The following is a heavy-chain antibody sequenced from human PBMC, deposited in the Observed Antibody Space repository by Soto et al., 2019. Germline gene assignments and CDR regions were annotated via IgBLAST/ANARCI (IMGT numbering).Heavy chain of an antibody. CDR2: NINQAKGYTT. CDR3: ARAIDFYGLGKGYYYGVDV. J-gene: IGHJ6*02. V-gene: IGHV3-72*01. CDR1: GFTFSDHY. D-gene: IGHD3-10*01. Sequence: VQLVESGGGLVQPGGSLRLSCAVSGFTFSDHYMDWVRQAPGKGLEWIARNINQAKGYTTEYAASVRGRFTVSRDDSKHSLFLQMNSLKAEDTAVYYCARAIDFYGLGKGYYYGVDVWGPGITVIVSS.